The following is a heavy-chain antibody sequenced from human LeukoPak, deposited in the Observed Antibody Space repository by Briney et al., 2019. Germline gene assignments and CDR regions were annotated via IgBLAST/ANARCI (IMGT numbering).Heavy chain of an antibody. CDR2: INQDGTEK. V-gene: IGHV3-7*01. CDR3: AKLAKYFYGAETFYFFEH. D-gene: IGHD3-10*01. J-gene: IGHJ4*02. Sequence: PGGSLRLSCAASGFSFTTYWMSWVRQAQGKGLEWVANINQDGTEKYYVESVKGRFTISRDNGMNSLYLQMNSPRVEDTAVYYCAKLAKYFYGAETFYFFEHWGQGTPVTASS. CDR1: GFSFTTYW.